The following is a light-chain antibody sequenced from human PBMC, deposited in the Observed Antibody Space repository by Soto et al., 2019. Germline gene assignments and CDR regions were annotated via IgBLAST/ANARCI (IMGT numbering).Light chain of an antibody. Sequence: QSVLTQPASVSGSPGQSITISCTGTSRDVGGYNYVSWYQQHPGKAPKLMIYEVSNRPSGVSNRFSGSKSGNTASLTISGLQAEDEADYYCRSYTSRDTWVFGGGTKLTVL. CDR2: EVS. CDR3: RSYTSRDTWV. J-gene: IGLJ3*02. CDR1: SRDVGGYNY. V-gene: IGLV2-14*01.